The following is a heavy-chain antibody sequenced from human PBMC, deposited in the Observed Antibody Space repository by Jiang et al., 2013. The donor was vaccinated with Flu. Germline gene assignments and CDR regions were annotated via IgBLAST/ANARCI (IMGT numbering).Heavy chain of an antibody. J-gene: IGHJ5*02. CDR2: INPGSGSA. CDR1: GYTFISHY. CDR3: ARDNSPKGFDP. D-gene: IGHD2/OR15-2a*01. V-gene: IGHV1-46*01. Sequence: QLVESGAEVKKPGASVKISCSASGYTFISHYIHWVRQAPGQGLEWMGIINPGSGSATSTQKFQDRVTMTTDTSTNTVYMELSSLRSEDTAMYYCARDNSPKGFDPWGQGTLVTVSS.